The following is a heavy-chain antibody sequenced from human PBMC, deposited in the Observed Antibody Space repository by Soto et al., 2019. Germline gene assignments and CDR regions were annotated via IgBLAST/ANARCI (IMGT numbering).Heavy chain of an antibody. CDR3: TRGGNWAVYYYYGMDV. CDR2: ISSSGSTI. Sequence: GGSLRLSCAASGFTFSSYEMNWVRQAPGKGLEWASYISSSGSTIYYADSVKGRFTISRDNAKNSLYLQMNSLRAEDTAVYYCTRGGNWAVYYYYGMDVWGQGTTVTVSS. J-gene: IGHJ6*02. D-gene: IGHD1-1*01. CDR1: GFTFSSYE. V-gene: IGHV3-48*03.